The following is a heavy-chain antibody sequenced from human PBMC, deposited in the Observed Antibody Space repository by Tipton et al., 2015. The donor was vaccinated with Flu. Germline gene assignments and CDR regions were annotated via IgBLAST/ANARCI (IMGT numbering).Heavy chain of an antibody. V-gene: IGHV4-61*02. CDR1: GDSIKSVSHY. CDR3: ARDDGDLNWFDS. CDR2: IYTSGRT. D-gene: IGHD2-21*01. J-gene: IGHJ5*01. Sequence: TLSLTCAVSGDSIKSVSHYWSWIRQPAGKGLEWSGRIYTSGRTMYNPSLVLRVTISVDTSKNQFSLKVNSMSGADTAVYFCARDDGDLNWFDSWRQGALVTVAS.